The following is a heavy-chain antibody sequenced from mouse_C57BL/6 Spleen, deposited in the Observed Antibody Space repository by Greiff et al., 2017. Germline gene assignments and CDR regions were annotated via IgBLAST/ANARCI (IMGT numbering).Heavy chain of an antibody. CDR2: IGPGSGST. CDR1: GYTFTDYY. Sequence: VKLVEPGAELVKPGASVKISCKASGYTFTDYYINWVKQRPGQGLEWIGKIGPGSGSTYYNEKFKGKATLTADKSSSTAYMQLSSLTSEDSAVXFGARAHYYGSGGAMDYWGQGTSVTVSS. V-gene: IGHV1-77*01. CDR3: ARAHYYGSGGAMDY. D-gene: IGHD1-1*01. J-gene: IGHJ4*01.